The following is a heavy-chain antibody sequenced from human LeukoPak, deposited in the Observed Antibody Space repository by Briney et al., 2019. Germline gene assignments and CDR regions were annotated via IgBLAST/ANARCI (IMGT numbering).Heavy chain of an antibody. V-gene: IGHV4-59*08. Sequence: SETLSLTCTVSGASMSDYYWSWIRQPPGKGLEWIGYIYYTGSTNYNPSLKSRVTMSVDTSKNQISLKLSSVTAADSAVYYCVRRVRYFGQNDYWGQGTLSPSPQ. CDR2: IYYTGST. J-gene: IGHJ4*02. CDR1: GASMSDYY. D-gene: IGHD3-9*01. CDR3: VRRVRYFGQNDY.